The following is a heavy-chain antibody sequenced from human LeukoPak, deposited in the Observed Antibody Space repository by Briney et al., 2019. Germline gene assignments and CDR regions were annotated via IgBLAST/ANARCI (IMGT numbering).Heavy chain of an antibody. CDR3: ARGPAYYDYVWGSYRYNSFDY. CDR2: IYYSGAT. CDR1: GGSISTYY. V-gene: IGHV4-59*12. D-gene: IGHD3-16*02. Sequence: SETLSLTCTVSGGSISTYYWNWIRQPPGKGLEWIGYIYYSGATNYNPSLKSRVTISVDTSKNQFSLKLSSVTAADTAVYYCARGPAYYDYVWGSYRYNSFDYWGQGTLVTVSS. J-gene: IGHJ4*02.